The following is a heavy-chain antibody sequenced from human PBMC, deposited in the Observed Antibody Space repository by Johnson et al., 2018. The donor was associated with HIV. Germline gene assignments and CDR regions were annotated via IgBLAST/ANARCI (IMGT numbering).Heavy chain of an antibody. J-gene: IGHJ3*01. Sequence: QEQLVESGGGLVKAGGSLRLSCAASGFTFSDHYMTWIRQAPGKGLECISSISSSGRTTYYADSVKGRFNISRNNVQNSLYMQMNSLRAEDTAVYYCARNSGNGLVLRGDVFDFRGQGTMVTVSS. D-gene: IGHD2-8*01. CDR2: ISSSGRTT. CDR3: ARNSGNGLVLRGDVFDF. V-gene: IGHV3-11*04. CDR1: GFTFSDHY.